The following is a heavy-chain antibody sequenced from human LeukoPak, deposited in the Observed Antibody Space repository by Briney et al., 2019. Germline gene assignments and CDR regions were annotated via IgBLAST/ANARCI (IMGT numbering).Heavy chain of an antibody. CDR2: IYYSGST. D-gene: IGHD2/OR15-2a*01. CDR3: ARAVLRGWYFDL. Sequence: SETLSLTCTVSGGSISSYYWSWIRQPPGKGLEWIGYIYYSGSTNYNPSPKSRVTISVDTSKNQFSLKLSSVTAADTAVYYCARAVLRGWYFDLWGRGTLVTVSS. J-gene: IGHJ2*01. CDR1: GGSISSYY. V-gene: IGHV4-59*01.